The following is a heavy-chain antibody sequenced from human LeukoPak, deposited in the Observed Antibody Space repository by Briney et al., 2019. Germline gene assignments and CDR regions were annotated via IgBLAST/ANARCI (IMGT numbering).Heavy chain of an antibody. CDR3: TTGITMVRGVIHLIDY. J-gene: IGHJ4*02. CDR1: GFPLRNAW. CDR2: MKRKTDGRLT. D-gene: IGHD3-10*01. Sequence: GGSVRLSCAASGFPLRNAWMNWLRRSPGKGVEGVGRMKRKTDGRLTDYAAPVKGRFTISSDDSKNTLYLQMNSLKTEDTAVYYCTTGITMVRGVIHLIDYWGQGTLVTVSS. V-gene: IGHV3-15*01.